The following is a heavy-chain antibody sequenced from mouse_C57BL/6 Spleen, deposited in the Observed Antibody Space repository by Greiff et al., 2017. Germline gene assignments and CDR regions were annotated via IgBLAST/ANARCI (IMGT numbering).Heavy chain of an antibody. Sequence: EVKLVESGGGLVKPGGSLKLSCAASGFTFSDYGMHWVRQAPEKGLELVAYISSGSSTIYYADTVKGRFTISRDNAKNTLFLQNTSLRSEDAAMYYCSRGYGSCFAYWGQGTLVTVSA. CDR3: SRGYGSCFAY. CDR2: ISSGSSTI. J-gene: IGHJ3*01. D-gene: IGHD1-1*01. V-gene: IGHV5-17*01. CDR1: GFTFSDYG.